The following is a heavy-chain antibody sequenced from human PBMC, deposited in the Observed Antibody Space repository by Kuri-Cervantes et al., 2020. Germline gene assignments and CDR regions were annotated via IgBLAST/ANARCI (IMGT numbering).Heavy chain of an antibody. J-gene: IGHJ4*02. V-gene: IGHV4-61*01. D-gene: IGHD6-19*01. Sequence: SETLSLTCTVSGGSVSSGSYYWSWIRQPPGKGLEWIGYIYYSGSTNYNPSLKSRVTISVDTSKNQFSLKLSSVTAADTAVYYCARDSSGWNHFDYWGQGTLVPSPQ. CDR1: GGSVSSGSYY. CDR3: ARDSSGWNHFDY. CDR2: IYYSGST.